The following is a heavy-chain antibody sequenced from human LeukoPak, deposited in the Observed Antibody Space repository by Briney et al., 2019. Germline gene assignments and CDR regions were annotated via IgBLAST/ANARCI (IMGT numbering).Heavy chain of an antibody. D-gene: IGHD6-19*01. V-gene: IGHV3-48*04. CDR1: GFIFSSHG. CDR3: ARDSNSGTGYYYMDV. Sequence: GGSLRLSCAASGFIFSSHGMNWVRQAPGKGLEWVSYISSSGSTIYYADSVKGRFTISRDNAKNSLYLQMNSLRAEDTAVYYCARDSNSGTGYYYMDVWGKGTTVTISS. J-gene: IGHJ6*03. CDR2: ISSSGSTI.